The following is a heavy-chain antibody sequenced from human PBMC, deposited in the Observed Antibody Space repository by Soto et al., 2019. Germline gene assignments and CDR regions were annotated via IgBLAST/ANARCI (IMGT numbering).Heavy chain of an antibody. V-gene: IGHV4-4*02. D-gene: IGHD3-10*01. Sequence: SETLSLTCAVSSGSISSSNWWSWVRQPPGKGLEWIGEIYHSGSTNYNPSLKSRVSISVDKSKNQFSLKLSSVTAADTAVYYCAREMSGSGSYDYYYYYMDVWGKGTTVTVSS. CDR2: IYHSGST. CDR1: SGSISSSNW. J-gene: IGHJ6*03. CDR3: AREMSGSGSYDYYYYYMDV.